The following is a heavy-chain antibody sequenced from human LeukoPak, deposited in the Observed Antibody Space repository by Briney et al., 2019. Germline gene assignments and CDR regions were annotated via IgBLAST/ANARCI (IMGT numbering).Heavy chain of an antibody. CDR2: ISAYNGNT. CDR3: ARYSSGWYHFDS. Sequence: ASVKVSCKASGYTFTSHGIIWVRQAPGQGLEWMGWISAYNGNTNYAQKLQGRVTMTTDTSTSTAYMELRSLRSDDTAVYYCARYSSGWYHFDSWGQGTLVTVSS. J-gene: IGHJ4*02. V-gene: IGHV1-18*01. CDR1: GYTFTSHG. D-gene: IGHD6-19*01.